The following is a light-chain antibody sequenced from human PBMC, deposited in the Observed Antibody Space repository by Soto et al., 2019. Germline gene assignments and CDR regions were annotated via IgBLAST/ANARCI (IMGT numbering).Light chain of an antibody. V-gene: IGKV1-5*03. CDR1: PSISSW. CDR2: KAS. CDR3: QQSNT. Sequence: DIQMTQSPSTLSASVGDRVTITCRASPSISSWLAWYQQKPGKAPKLLIYKASSLESGVPSRFSGSGSGTEFTLTISSLQPDDFATYYCQQSNTFGQGTKLEIK. J-gene: IGKJ2*01.